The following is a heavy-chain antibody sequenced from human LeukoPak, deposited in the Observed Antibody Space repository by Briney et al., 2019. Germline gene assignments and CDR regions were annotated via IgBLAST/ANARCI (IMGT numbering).Heavy chain of an antibody. V-gene: IGHV3-23*01. CDR2: ISGSGGST. Sequence: GGSLRLSCAASGFTFSSYAMSWVRQAPGKGLEWVSAISGSGGSTYYADSVKGRFTISRDNSKNTLYLQMNSLRAEDTAVYYSAKDRGDYYDSSGYLEYFQHWGQGTLVTVSS. CDR1: GFTFSSYA. CDR3: AKDRGDYYDSSGYLEYFQH. J-gene: IGHJ1*01. D-gene: IGHD3-22*01.